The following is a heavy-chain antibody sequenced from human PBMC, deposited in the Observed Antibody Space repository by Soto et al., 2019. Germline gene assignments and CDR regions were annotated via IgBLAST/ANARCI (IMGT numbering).Heavy chain of an antibody. Sequence: ASVEVACKASGYTFTSYYMHWVRQAPGQGLEGMGIINPSGCSTSYAQKFQRRVTMTRVTSTVQVYMEPSSLRSEDTAVSYCEREEAPFFRGWYDYWGQGTRVTVSS. CDR1: GYTFTSYY. J-gene: IGHJ4*02. D-gene: IGHD6-19*01. V-gene: IGHV1-46*01. CDR2: INPSGCST. CDR3: EREEAPFFRGWYDY.